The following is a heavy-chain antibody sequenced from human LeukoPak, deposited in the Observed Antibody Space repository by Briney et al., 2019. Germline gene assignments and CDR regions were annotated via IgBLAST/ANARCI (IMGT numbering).Heavy chain of an antibody. V-gene: IGHV4-30-4*08. CDR3: ARVFAASYYYCMDV. CDR1: GGSISSGDYY. CDR2: IYYSGST. D-gene: IGHD2-15*01. Sequence: SETLSLTCTVSGGSISSGDYYWSWIRQPPGKGLEWIGYIYYSGSTYYNPSLKSRVTISVDTSKNQFSLKLSSVTAADTAVYYCARVFAASYYYCMDVWGKGTTVTVSS. J-gene: IGHJ6*03.